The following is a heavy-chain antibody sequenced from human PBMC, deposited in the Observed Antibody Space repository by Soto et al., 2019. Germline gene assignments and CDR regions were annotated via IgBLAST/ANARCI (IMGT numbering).Heavy chain of an antibody. CDR3: AQDRGWGVVSPSHDY. Sequence: EVQLLESGGGTVLPGGSLRVSCAASGFTFRNFVMSWVRQAPGKGLEWVSAIRATGGETFYADSVKGRFTISRDNSKNRLFLQMNSLRDEDTALYFCAQDRGWGVVSPSHDYWGQGTLVTVSS. CDR1: GFTFRNFV. CDR2: IRATGGET. V-gene: IGHV3-23*01. J-gene: IGHJ4*02. D-gene: IGHD2-21*01.